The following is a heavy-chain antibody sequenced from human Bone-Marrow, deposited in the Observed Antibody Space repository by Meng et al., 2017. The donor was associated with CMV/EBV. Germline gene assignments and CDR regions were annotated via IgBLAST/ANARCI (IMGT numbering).Heavy chain of an antibody. CDR2: IIPIFGTA. Sequence: SGKVFCKASGGTFSSYAISWVRQAPGQGREWMGGIIPIFGTANYAEKFQGRVTITTDESTSTAYMELSSLRSEDTAVYDCASRKGGGYYYYGMDVWGQGTTVTGSS. D-gene: IGHD3-16*01. V-gene: IGHV1-69*05. CDR1: GGTFSSYA. J-gene: IGHJ6*02. CDR3: ASRKGGGYYYYGMDV.